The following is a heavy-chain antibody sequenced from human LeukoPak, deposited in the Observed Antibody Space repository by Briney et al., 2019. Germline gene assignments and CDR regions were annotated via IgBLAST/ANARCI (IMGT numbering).Heavy chain of an antibody. J-gene: IGHJ4*02. CDR3: ARDLGNYYDNHYYFDY. D-gene: IGHD3-22*01. Sequence: SETLSLTCTVSGGSISSYYRSWIRQPAGKGLEWIGRIYTSGSTNYNPSLKSRVTMSVDTSKNQFSLRLSSVTAADTAVYYCARDLGNYYDNHYYFDYWGQGTLVTVSS. CDR1: GGSISSYY. V-gene: IGHV4-4*07. CDR2: IYTSGST.